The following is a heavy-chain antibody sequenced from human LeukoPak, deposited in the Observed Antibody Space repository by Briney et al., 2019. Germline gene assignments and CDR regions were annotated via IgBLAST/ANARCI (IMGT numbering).Heavy chain of an antibody. D-gene: IGHD2-15*01. Sequence: NPSETLSLTCAVYGGSFSGYYWSWIRQPPGKGLEWIGEINHSGSTNYNPSLKSRVTISVDTSKNQFSLKLSSVTAADTAVYYCARGAHCSGGSCRYRGFFDYWGQGTLVTVSS. V-gene: IGHV4-34*01. CDR1: GGSFSGYY. CDR2: INHSGST. CDR3: ARGAHCSGGSCRYRGFFDY. J-gene: IGHJ4*02.